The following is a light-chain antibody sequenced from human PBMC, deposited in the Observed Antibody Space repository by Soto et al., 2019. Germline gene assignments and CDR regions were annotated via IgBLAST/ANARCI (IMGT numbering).Light chain of an antibody. CDR1: QTVFINY. Sequence: ELVLTQSPGTLSLSPGERATLSCRASQTVFINYVAWYQQKPGQAPRLLSYGAYTRATGVPDRFSSRWSWTDFSIPISSVEAEDSAVYYCQEYDSSLWTFGQGTKVEI. CDR2: GAY. J-gene: IGKJ1*01. CDR3: QEYDSSLWT. V-gene: IGKV3-20*01.